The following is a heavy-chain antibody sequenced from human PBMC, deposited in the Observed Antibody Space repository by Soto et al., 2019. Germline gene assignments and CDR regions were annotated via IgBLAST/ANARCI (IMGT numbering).Heavy chain of an antibody. CDR2: MNTNTGNP. V-gene: IGHV7-4-1*01. CDR1: GYTFTTYA. Sequence: GASVKVSCKASGYTFTTYAMNWVRQAPGQGLEWMGWMNTNTGNPIYVQGFTGRCAFCLDTSATTASLQICSLKAEDTAIYYCARIPHRYDALTGPGYWGQGALVTVSS. J-gene: IGHJ4*02. D-gene: IGHD3-9*01. CDR3: ARIPHRYDALTGPGY.